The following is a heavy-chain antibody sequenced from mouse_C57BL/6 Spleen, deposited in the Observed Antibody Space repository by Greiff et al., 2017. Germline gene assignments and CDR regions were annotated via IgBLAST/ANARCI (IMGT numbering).Heavy chain of an antibody. CDR3: ARGELEGYAMDY. D-gene: IGHD3-3*01. CDR1: GYTFTDYY. Sequence: EVQLQESGPVLVKPGASVKMSCKASGYTFTDYYMNWVKQSHGKSLEWIGVINPYNGGTSYNKKFKGKATLTVDKSSSTAYMELNSLTSEDSAVYYCARGELEGYAMDYRGQGTSVTVSS. J-gene: IGHJ4*01. CDR2: INPYNGGT. V-gene: IGHV1-19*01.